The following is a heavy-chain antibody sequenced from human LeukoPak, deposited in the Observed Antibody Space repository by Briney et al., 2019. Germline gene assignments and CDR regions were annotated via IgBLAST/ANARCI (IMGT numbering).Heavy chain of an antibody. D-gene: IGHD3-3*01. CDR2: INPNSCGK. Sequence: ASVKVSCKASGYIFTGYYMNWVRQAPGQGLEWMGRINPNSCGKNYAQKFQGRLTMNMDTSISTAYMDLSRLRSDDTAVYYCVVTIFGVVMIGPRGYFAYWGQGTLVTVSS. CDR1: GYIFTGYY. V-gene: IGHV1-2*06. J-gene: IGHJ4*02. CDR3: VVTIFGVVMIGPRGYFAY.